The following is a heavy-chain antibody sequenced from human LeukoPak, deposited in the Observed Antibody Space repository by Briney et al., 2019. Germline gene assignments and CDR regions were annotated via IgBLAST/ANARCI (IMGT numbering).Heavy chain of an antibody. CDR1: GFTFDDYA. J-gene: IGHJ4*02. CDR2: ISWDGGST. Sequence: GGSLRLSCAASGFTFDDYAMHWVRQAPGKGLEWVSLISWDGGSTYYADSVKGRFTISRDNSKNSLYLQMNSLRTEDTALYYCSTERQKYFDYWGQGTLVTVSS. V-gene: IGHV3-43D*03. CDR3: STERQKYFDY.